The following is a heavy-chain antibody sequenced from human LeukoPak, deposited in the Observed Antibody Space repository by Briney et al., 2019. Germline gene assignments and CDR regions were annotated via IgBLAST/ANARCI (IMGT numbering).Heavy chain of an antibody. V-gene: IGHV1-8*01. J-gene: IGHJ4*02. CDR3: AWNYYDSSGYYWGFDY. CDR2: MNPNSGNT. D-gene: IGHD3-22*01. CDR1: GYTFTSYD. Sequence: GASVKVSCKASGYTFTSYDINWVRQATGQGLEWMGWMNPNSGNTGYAQKFQGRVTTTRNTSISTAYMELSSLRSEDTAVYYCAWNYYDSSGYYWGFDYWGQGTLVTVSS.